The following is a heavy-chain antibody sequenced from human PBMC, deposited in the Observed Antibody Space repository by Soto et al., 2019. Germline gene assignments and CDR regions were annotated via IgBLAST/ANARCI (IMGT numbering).Heavy chain of an antibody. CDR1: GFTFSNYS. D-gene: IGHD2-2*01. Sequence: GSLRLSCAASGFTFSNYSMNWVRQAPGKGLEWVSYFSSSSSVVYYADPVKGRFTISRDNAKNSLYLQMNSLRAEDTAVYYCAKDGIGYCISTSCYSVDYWGQGTLVTVSS. J-gene: IGHJ4*02. CDR2: FSSSSSVV. CDR3: AKDGIGYCISTSCYSVDY. V-gene: IGHV3-48*01.